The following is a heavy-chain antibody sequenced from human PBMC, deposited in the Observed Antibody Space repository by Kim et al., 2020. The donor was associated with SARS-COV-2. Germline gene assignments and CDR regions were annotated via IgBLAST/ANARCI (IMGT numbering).Heavy chain of an antibody. Sequence: NPSTKSRVTISADTSKNQFSLKRSSGTAADTAVYYCARKLSYFYYCYMDVWGKGTTVTVSS. J-gene: IGHJ6*03. CDR3: ARKLSYFYYCYMDV. D-gene: IGHD6-6*01. V-gene: IGHV4-34*01.